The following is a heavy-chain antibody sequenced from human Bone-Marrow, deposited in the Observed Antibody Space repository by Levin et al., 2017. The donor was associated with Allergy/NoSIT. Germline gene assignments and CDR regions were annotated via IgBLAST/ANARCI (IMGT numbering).Heavy chain of an antibody. D-gene: IGHD3-22*01. J-gene: IGHJ4*02. CDR1: GGTFSSYA. CDR2: IIPIFGTA. Sequence: GGSLRLSCKASGGTFSSYAISWVRQAPGQGLEWMGGIIPIFGTANYAQKFQGRVTITADKSTSTAYMELSSLRSEDTAVYYCARSGLLGSGYYYVFDYWGQGTLVTVSS. V-gene: IGHV1-69*06. CDR3: ARSGLLGSGYYYVFDY.